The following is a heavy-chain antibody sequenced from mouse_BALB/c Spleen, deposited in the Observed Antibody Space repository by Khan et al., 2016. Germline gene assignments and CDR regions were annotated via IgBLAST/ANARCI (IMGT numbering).Heavy chain of an antibody. D-gene: IGHD1-1*01. V-gene: IGHV3-2*02. Sequence: EVQLQESGPGLVKPSQSLSLTCTVTGYSITSDYAWNWIRQFPGNKLEWMGYISYSGNTTYTPSLKSRISITRDTSKNQFFLQLNSVTTEDTATYYCTRRDYYGLFDYWGQGTTLTVSS. J-gene: IGHJ2*01. CDR2: ISYSGNT. CDR1: GYSITSDYA. CDR3: TRRDYYGLFDY.